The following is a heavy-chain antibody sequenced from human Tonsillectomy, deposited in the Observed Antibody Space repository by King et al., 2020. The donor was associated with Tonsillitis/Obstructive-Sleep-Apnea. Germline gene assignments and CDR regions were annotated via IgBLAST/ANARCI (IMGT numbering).Heavy chain of an antibody. D-gene: IGHD1-26*01. Sequence: VQLQESGPGLVKPSETLSLTCTVSGGSISSYYWSWIRQPPGKGLEWIGYIYYSGSTNYNPSLKSRVTISVDTSKNQFSLKLSSVTAADTAVYYCARRVGLRAPFYYWGQGALVTVSS. CDR2: IYYSGST. V-gene: IGHV4-59*08. J-gene: IGHJ4*02. CDR1: GGSISSYY. CDR3: ARRVGLRAPFYY.